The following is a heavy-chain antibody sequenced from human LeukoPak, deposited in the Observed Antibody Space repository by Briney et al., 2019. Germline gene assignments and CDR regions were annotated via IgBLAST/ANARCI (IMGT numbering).Heavy chain of an antibody. Sequence: GGSLRLSCSASGFTFSSYAMSWVRQAPGKGLEWVSAISGSGGSTYYADSVKGRFTISRDNSKNTLYLQMNSLRAEDTAVYYCAKDRKGGYYDSSGLDYWGQGTLVTVSS. CDR1: GFTFSSYA. CDR3: AKDRKGGYYDSSGLDY. D-gene: IGHD3-22*01. CDR2: ISGSGGST. V-gene: IGHV3-23*01. J-gene: IGHJ4*02.